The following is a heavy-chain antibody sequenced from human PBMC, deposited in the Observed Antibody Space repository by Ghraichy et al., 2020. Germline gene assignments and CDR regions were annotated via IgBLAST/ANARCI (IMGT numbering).Heavy chain of an antibody. J-gene: IGHJ6*03. D-gene: IGHD4-17*01. CDR2: ISGSGGST. CDR1: GFTFSSYA. V-gene: IGHV3-23*01. Sequence: GGSLRLSCAASGFTFSSYAMSWVRQAPGKGLEWVSAISGSGGSTYYADSVKGRFTISRDNSKNTLYLQMNSLRAEDTAVYYCAKAHVDYGDVYYYYYYMDVWGKGTTVTVSS. CDR3: AKAHVDYGDVYYYYYYMDV.